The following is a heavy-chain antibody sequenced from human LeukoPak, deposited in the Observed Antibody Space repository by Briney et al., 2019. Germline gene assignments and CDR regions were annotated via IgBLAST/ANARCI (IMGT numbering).Heavy chain of an antibody. CDR3: ARDLYRRQHLGLIDS. CDR1: GYSFSRYT. V-gene: IGHV3-21*01. CDR2: ISSNGGYI. D-gene: IGHD6-13*01. Sequence: KPGGSLGLSCAASGYSFSRYTMDWVRQAPGKGLEWVSSISSNGGYIYYADSVKGRFTISRDNAKNSLYLQMNSLRAEDTAVYTCARDLYRRQHLGLIDSWGQGTRVTVSS. J-gene: IGHJ4*02.